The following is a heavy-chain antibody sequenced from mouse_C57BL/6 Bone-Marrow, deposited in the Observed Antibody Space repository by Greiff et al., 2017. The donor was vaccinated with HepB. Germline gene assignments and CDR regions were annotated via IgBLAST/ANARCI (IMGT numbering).Heavy chain of an antibody. V-gene: IGHV2-2*01. J-gene: IGHJ3*01. Sequence: VQRVESGPGLVQPSQSLSITCTVSGFSLTSYGVHWVRQSPGKGLEWLGVIWSGGSTDYNAAFISRLSISKDNSKSQVFFKMNSLQADDTAIYYCARKEIYYDYDWFAYWGQGTLVTVSA. CDR1: GFSLTSYG. D-gene: IGHD2-4*01. CDR2: IWSGGST. CDR3: ARKEIYYDYDWFAY.